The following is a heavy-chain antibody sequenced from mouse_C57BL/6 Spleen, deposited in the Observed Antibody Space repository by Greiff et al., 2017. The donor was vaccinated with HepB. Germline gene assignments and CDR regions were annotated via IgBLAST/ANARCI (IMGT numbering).Heavy chain of an antibody. CDR1: GYTFTSYW. V-gene: IGHV1-64*01. Sequence: VQLQQSGAELVKPGASVKLSCKASGYTFTSYWMHWVKQRPGQGLEWIGMIHPNSGSTNYNEKFKSKATLTVDKSSSTAYMQLSSLTSEDSAVYYCARGTVVAPPYAMDYWGQGTSVTVSS. D-gene: IGHD1-1*01. CDR2: IHPNSGST. J-gene: IGHJ4*01. CDR3: ARGTVVAPPYAMDY.